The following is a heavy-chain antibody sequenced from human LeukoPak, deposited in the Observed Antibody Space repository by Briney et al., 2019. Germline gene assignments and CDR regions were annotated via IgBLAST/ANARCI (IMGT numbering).Heavy chain of an antibody. CDR2: ISSNGGST. CDR3: ARMWERGYFDY. CDR1: GFTFSSYA. D-gene: IGHD1-26*01. V-gene: IGHV3-64*01. J-gene: IGHJ4*02. Sequence: PGGSLRLSCAASGFTFSSYAMHWVRQAPGKGLENVSAISSNGGSTYYANSVKGRFTISRDNSKNTLYLQMGSLRAEDMAVYYCARMWERGYFDYWGQGPLVTVSS.